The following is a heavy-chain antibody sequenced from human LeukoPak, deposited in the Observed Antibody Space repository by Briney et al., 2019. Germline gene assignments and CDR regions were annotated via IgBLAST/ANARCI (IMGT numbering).Heavy chain of an antibody. CDR3: ARDIIRGQSDFDY. CDR2: IEDDGSEQ. D-gene: IGHD5-12*01. Sequence: GGSLRVSCVASGFNFDNYWMSWLRQAPGKGLEFVGNIEDDGSEQNYVVSVKGRFTISRDNVKNSLYLQMNSLRVEDTAVYYCARDIIRGQSDFDYWGQGILVTVSS. CDR1: GFNFDNYW. J-gene: IGHJ4*02. V-gene: IGHV3-7*01.